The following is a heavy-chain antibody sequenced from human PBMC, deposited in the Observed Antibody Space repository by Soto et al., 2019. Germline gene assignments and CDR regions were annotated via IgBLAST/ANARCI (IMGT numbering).Heavy chain of an antibody. Sequence: SETLSLTCIVSGGSVSSNIYCWTWIRQHPGKGPEWIGHIYYSGSTYYNPSLKSRVTISLDMSKNQFSLKLTSVSAADTAVYYCARGYDYDSGGYLFDYWGQGTLVTVSS. CDR2: IYYSGST. V-gene: IGHV4-31*03. D-gene: IGHD3-22*01. CDR3: ARGYDYDSGGYLFDY. CDR1: GGSVSSNIYC. J-gene: IGHJ4*02.